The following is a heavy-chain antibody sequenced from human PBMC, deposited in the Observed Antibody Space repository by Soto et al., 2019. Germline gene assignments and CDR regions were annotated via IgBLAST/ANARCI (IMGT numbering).Heavy chain of an antibody. CDR3: AKDHGDSSSWLSSHSWFDP. Sequence: EVQLLESGGGLVQPGGSLRLSCAASGFTFSSYAMSWVRQAPGKGLEWVSAISGSGGSTYYADSVKGRFTISRDNSKNQLYLLMNRLRAEDTAVYYCAKDHGDSSSWLSSHSWFDPWCQGTLVTVSS. CDR2: ISGSGGST. D-gene: IGHD6-13*01. V-gene: IGHV3-23*01. CDR1: GFTFSSYA. J-gene: IGHJ5*02.